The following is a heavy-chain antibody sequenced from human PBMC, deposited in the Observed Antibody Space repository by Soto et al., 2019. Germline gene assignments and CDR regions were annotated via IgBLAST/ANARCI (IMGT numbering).Heavy chain of an antibody. CDR1: GFTFSSYG. Sequence: EAQLLESGGGLVRPGGSLRLSCAASGFTFSSYGMTWVRQAQGKGLEWVSSITGNGGSSHYAASVTGRFTISRDNSRSTLYLQMNSRRVEDTAVYYCAKDPYCSGPSCDSKAFDIWGQGTVVTVSS. CDR2: ITGNGGSS. D-gene: IGHD2-15*01. J-gene: IGHJ3*02. CDR3: AKDPYCSGPSCDSKAFDI. V-gene: IGHV3-23*01.